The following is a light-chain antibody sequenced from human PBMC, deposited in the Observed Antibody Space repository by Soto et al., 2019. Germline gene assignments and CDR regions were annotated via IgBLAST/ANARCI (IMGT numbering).Light chain of an antibody. CDR2: VNHDGSH. J-gene: IGLJ2*01. V-gene: IGLV4-69*01. CDR3: QTWDTGIQL. Sequence: QLVLTQSPSASASLGASVNLTCTLNSGHSSYAIAWHQQQPEKGPRYLMKVNHDGSHTKGDGIPDRFSGSSSGAERYLTISSLQSEDEGDYYCQTWDTGIQLFGGGTKLTVL. CDR1: SGHSSYA.